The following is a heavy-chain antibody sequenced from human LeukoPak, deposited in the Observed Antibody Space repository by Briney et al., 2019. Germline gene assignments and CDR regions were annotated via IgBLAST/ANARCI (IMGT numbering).Heavy chain of an antibody. CDR1: GYTFTSYG. Sequence: ASVKVSCKAYGYTFTSYGISWVRQAPGQGLEWMGWISAYNGNTNYAQKLQGRVTMATDTSTSTAYMELRSLRSDDTAVYYCARDLGDIVVVPSAFTLPWGQGTLVTVSS. CDR3: ARDLGDIVVVPSAFTLP. J-gene: IGHJ5*02. D-gene: IGHD2-2*01. V-gene: IGHV1-18*01. CDR2: ISAYNGNT.